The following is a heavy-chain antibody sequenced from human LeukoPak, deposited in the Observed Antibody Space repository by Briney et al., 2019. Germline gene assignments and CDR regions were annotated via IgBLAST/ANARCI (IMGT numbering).Heavy chain of an antibody. CDR1: GGSSSISSYY. Sequence: SETLSLTCTVSGGSSSISSYYWSWIRQPAGKGLEWIGRIYTSGSTNYNPSLKSRVTKSVDTSKNQFSLKLSSVTAADTAVYYCARESGSYSPFDYWGQGTLVTVSS. CDR2: IYTSGST. V-gene: IGHV4-4*07. CDR3: ARESGSYSPFDY. D-gene: IGHD1-26*01. J-gene: IGHJ4*02.